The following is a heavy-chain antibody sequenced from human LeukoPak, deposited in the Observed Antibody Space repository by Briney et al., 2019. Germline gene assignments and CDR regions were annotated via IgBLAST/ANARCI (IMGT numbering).Heavy chain of an antibody. Sequence: PGGSLRLSPAASVFTLFKFLLSWVPPAPGKGGEWVSGIKQEGSEKYYVDTVKCRFTISRDNAKNSVYLQINSLRVEETALYYCATSLTKVDYWGQGSLVTVSS. CDR2: IKQEGSEK. V-gene: IGHV3-7*01. CDR1: VFTLFKFL. CDR3: ATSLTKVDY. J-gene: IGHJ4*02.